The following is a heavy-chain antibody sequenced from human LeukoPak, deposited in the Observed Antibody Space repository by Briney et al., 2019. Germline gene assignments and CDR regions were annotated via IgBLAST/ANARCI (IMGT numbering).Heavy chain of an antibody. CDR2: FDPEDGET. V-gene: IGHV1-24*01. D-gene: IGHD2-2*02. CDR1: GYTLTELS. CDR3: ATIVVVPAAIWDHWFDP. Sequence: GASVKVSCKVSGYTLTELSMHWVRQAPGKGLEWMGGFDPEDGETIYAQKFRGRVTMTEDTSTDTAYMELSSLRSEDTAVYYCATIVVVPAAIWDHWFDPWGQGTLVTVSS. J-gene: IGHJ5*02.